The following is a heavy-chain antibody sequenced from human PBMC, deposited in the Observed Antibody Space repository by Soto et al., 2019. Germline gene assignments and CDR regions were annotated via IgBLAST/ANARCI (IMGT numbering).Heavy chain of an antibody. D-gene: IGHD3-10*01. CDR3: ARYGSGTVIDY. J-gene: IGHJ4*02. CDR1: GGSISSYY. CDR2: TSYSGTT. V-gene: IGHV4-59*01. Sequence: SETLSLTCIVSGGSISSYYWTWIRQPPGKGLDWIGYTSYSGTTNYSPSLKSRVTMSVDTSKNQFSLRVRSVTAADTAVYYCARYGSGTVIDYWGQGTLVTVS.